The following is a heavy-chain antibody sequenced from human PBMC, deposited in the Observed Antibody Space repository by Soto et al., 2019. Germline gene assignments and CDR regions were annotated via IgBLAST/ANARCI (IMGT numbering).Heavy chain of an antibody. Sequence: SETLSLTCALYGGSFSGYYWSWIRQPPGKGLEWIGEINHSGSTNYNPSLKSRVTISVDTSKSQFSLKLSSVTAADTAVYYCALWFGELDYYYYGMDVWGQGTTVTVSS. CDR3: ALWFGELDYYYYGMDV. CDR2: INHSGST. J-gene: IGHJ6*02. V-gene: IGHV4-34*01. CDR1: GGSFSGYY. D-gene: IGHD3-10*01.